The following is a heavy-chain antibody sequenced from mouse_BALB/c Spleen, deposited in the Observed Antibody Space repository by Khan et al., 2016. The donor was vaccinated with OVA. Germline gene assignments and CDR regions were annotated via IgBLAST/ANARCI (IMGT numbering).Heavy chain of an antibody. CDR1: GFTFSDFG. V-gene: IGHV5-17*02. CDR3: ARSLITTWYFGV. J-gene: IGHJ1*01. Sequence: EVELVESGGGLVQPGGSRKLSCAASGFTFSDFGMHWVRQAPEKGLEWVAYVSSGSATIYYADTVKGRSTISRDNPKNALFLQITSLRSEDTALYYCARSLITTWYFGVWGAGTTVTVSS. D-gene: IGHD2-4*01. CDR2: VSSGSATI.